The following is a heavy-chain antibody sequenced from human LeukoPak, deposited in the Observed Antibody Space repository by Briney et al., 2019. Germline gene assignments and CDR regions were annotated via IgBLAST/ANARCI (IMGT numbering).Heavy chain of an antibody. J-gene: IGHJ4*02. Sequence: AGGSLRLSCAASGFTFSNHAMSWVRQAPGKGPEWVSSISGSGDSTYYADSVKGRFTISRDNSEKTLYLQMSNLRAEDTAVYYCAKGKDTYFYDSRGYYFGENWGQGTLVTVSS. D-gene: IGHD3-22*01. CDR3: AKGKDTYFYDSRGYYFGEN. V-gene: IGHV3-23*01. CDR2: ISGSGDST. CDR1: GFTFSNHA.